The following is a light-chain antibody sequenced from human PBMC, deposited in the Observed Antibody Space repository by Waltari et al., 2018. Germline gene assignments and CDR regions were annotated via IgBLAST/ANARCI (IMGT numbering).Light chain of an antibody. V-gene: IGLV2-14*01. CDR2: EVS. J-gene: IGLJ1*01. CDR3: SSYTTSSAPGV. Sequence: QSALTQPASVSGSPGQSITIPCSGTDRDVGAYDFVPWYQQHPGKAPHLIIYEVSNRPSGISNRFSASKSGNTASLTISGLQAEDEADYYCSSYTTSSAPGVFGTGTRVTVL. CDR1: DRDVGAYDF.